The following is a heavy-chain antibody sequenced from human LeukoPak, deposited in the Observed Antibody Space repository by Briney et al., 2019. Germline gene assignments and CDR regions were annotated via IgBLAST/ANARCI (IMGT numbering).Heavy chain of an antibody. Sequence: SETLSLTCSVSGGSISPYQWSWIRQPPGKGLEWIGEINHSGSTNYNPSLKGRVTISVDTSKNQFSLKLSSVTAADTAVYYCARESVVPAAVFDYWGQGTLVTVSS. J-gene: IGHJ4*02. CDR2: INHSGST. CDR1: GGSISPYQ. CDR3: ARESVVPAAVFDY. D-gene: IGHD2-2*01. V-gene: IGHV4-34*01.